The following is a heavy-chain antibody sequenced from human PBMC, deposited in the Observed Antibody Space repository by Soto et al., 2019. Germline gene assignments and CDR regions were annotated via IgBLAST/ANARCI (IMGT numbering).Heavy chain of an antibody. Sequence: ESLKISCKGSGYTFTDYWIGWVRQLPGKGLEWMGIIYPGDSDTRYSPSFQGHVTITVDKSTSTAYLQWNTLKASDTAMYYCAKRGSGSPPLWGLDVWGQGTTVTVSS. CDR1: GYTFTDYW. CDR3: AKRGSGSPPLWGLDV. J-gene: IGHJ6*02. V-gene: IGHV5-51*01. CDR2: IYPGDSDT. D-gene: IGHD3-16*01.